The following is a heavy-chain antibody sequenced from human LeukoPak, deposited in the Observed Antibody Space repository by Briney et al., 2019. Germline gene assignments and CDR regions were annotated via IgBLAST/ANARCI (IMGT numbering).Heavy chain of an antibody. Sequence: GGSLRLSCAASGFIVSGDFMSWVRQAPGKGLEWVSVIYSDGSTYYADSVKGRFTISRDNSKNTLDLQMTGLRAEDTAVYYCARGPGSRGIFDYWGQGTLVTVSS. CDR3: ARGPGSRGIFDY. V-gene: IGHV3-53*01. J-gene: IGHJ4*02. D-gene: IGHD3-10*01. CDR2: IYSDGST. CDR1: GFIVSGDF.